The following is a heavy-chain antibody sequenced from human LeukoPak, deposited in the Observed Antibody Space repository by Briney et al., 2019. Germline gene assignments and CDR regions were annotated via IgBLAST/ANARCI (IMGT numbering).Heavy chain of an antibody. J-gene: IGHJ1*01. CDR1: GYTFTSYG. CDR3: ARDKRAEYFQH. V-gene: IGHV1-18*01. CDR2: ITAYNSNT. Sequence: ASVKVSCKASGYTFTSYGFSWVRQAPGQGLEWMGWITAYNSNTNYAQKFQGRVTMTTDTSTSTAYMELRSLRSDDTAVYYCARDKRAEYFQHWGQGNLVTVSS.